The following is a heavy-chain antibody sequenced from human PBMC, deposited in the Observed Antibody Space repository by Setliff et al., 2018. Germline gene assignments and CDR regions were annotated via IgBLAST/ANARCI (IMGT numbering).Heavy chain of an antibody. D-gene: IGHD6-19*01. J-gene: IGHJ3*02. V-gene: IGHV1-24*01. CDR1: GYTLTELS. Sequence: ASVKVSCKVSGYTLTELSMHWVRQAPGKGLEWMGGFDPEDGETIYAQKFQGRVTMTEDTSTDTAYMELSSLRSEDTAVYYCAFNSGWYGIIDAFDIWGQGTMVTVSS. CDR3: AFNSGWYGIIDAFDI. CDR2: FDPEDGET.